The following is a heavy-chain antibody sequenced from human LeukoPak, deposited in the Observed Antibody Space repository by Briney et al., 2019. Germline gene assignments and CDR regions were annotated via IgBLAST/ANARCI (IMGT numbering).Heavy chain of an antibody. CDR1: GFTFNTYG. CDR3: AGGSYSTYDY. CDR2: ISYDGSNK. D-gene: IGHD3-10*01. V-gene: IGHV3-30*03. J-gene: IGHJ4*02. Sequence: GGPLRLSCAASGFTFNTYGMHWVRQAPGKGLEWVAVISYDGSNKYYADSVKGRFTISRDNSKNTLYLQMNSLRAEDTAVYYCAGGSYSTYDYWGQGTLVTVSS.